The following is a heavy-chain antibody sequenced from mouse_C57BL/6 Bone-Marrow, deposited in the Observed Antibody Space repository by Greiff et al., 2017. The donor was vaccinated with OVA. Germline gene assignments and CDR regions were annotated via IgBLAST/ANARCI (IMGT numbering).Heavy chain of an antibody. V-gene: IGHV1-72*01. D-gene: IGHD1-1*01. CDR2: IDPNSGGT. CDR1: GYTFTSYW. CDR3: AVGENYGRGWYFDV. Sequence: VQLQQPGAELVKPGASVKLSCKASGYTFTSYWMHWVKQRPGRGLEWVGRIDPNSGGTKYNEKFKSKATLTIDKPSSTAYMQLSSLTSEDSAVYYCAVGENYGRGWYFDVWGTGTTVTVSS. J-gene: IGHJ1*03.